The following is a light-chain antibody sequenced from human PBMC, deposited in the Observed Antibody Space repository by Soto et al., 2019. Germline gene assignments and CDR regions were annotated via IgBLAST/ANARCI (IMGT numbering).Light chain of an antibody. CDR2: DVS. J-gene: IGLJ3*02. CDR1: SSDVGGYNY. V-gene: IGLV2-11*01. Sequence: QSVLTQPRSVSGSPGQSVTISCTGTSSDVGGYNYVSWYQQHPGKAPKLMIYDVSKRPSGVPDRFSGSKSGHTASLTISGLQAEDEADYYCCSYAGSYTWVFGGGTKVTVL. CDR3: CSYAGSYTWV.